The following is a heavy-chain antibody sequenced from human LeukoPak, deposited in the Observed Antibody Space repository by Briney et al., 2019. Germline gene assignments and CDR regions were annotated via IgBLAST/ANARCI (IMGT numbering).Heavy chain of an antibody. J-gene: IGHJ3*01. V-gene: IGHV3-30*02. CDR1: GFTFSSYG. D-gene: IGHD1-26*01. CDR2: IRFDGSNK. Sequence: PGGSLRLSCAASGFTFSSYGMHWVRQAPGKGLEWVAFIRFDGSNKYYADSVRGRFTISRSSGKNSLYLQMTSLRPEDTAMYYCASLTLGAIRTISYAFDLWGQGTMVTVYS. CDR3: ASLTLGAIRTISYAFDL.